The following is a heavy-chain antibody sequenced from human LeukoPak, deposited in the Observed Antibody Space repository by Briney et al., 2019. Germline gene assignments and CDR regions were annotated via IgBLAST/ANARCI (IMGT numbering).Heavy chain of an antibody. V-gene: IGHV1-2*02. CDR2: INPNSGGT. J-gene: IGHJ4*02. CDR1: GYTFTGYY. D-gene: IGHD5-18*01. Sequence: ASVKVSCKASGYTFTGYYMHWVRQAPGQGLEWMGWINPNSGGTNYAQKFQGRVTITADESTSTAYMELSSLRSEDTAVYYCASPSGYSYGFFDYWGQGTLVTVSS. CDR3: ASPSGYSYGFFDY.